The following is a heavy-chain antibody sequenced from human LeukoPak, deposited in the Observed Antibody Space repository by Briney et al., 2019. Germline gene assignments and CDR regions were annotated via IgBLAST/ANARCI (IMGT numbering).Heavy chain of an antibody. Sequence: SVKVSCKASGGTFSSYAISWVRQAPGQGLECMGRIIPIFGTANYAQKFQGRVTITTDESTSTAYMELSSLRSEDTAVYYCALAGGYYYDSSGYYPYWGQGTLVTVSS. D-gene: IGHD3-22*01. CDR1: GGTFSSYA. CDR2: IIPIFGTA. CDR3: ALAGGYYYDSSGYYPY. J-gene: IGHJ4*02. V-gene: IGHV1-69*05.